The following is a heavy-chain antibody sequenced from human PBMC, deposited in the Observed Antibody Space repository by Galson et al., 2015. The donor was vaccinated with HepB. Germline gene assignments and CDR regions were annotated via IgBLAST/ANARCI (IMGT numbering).Heavy chain of an antibody. V-gene: IGHV1-18*04. J-gene: IGHJ6*02. D-gene: IGHD2-2*01. CDR1: GYIFTRYG. Sequence: SVKVSCKASGYIFTRYGINWVRQAPGQGLEWMGWISGYDGNTKYAQKFQGRVTITTDTSTDTVHIELRSLISDDTAVYYCARLWGAYQLRPTDGLDVWGQGTTVTVSS. CDR2: ISGYDGNT. CDR3: ARLWGAYQLRPTDGLDV.